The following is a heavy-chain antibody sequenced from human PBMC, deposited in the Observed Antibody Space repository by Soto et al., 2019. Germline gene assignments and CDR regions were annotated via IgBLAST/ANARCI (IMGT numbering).Heavy chain of an antibody. J-gene: IGHJ4*02. CDR3: ASGGTAMALY. Sequence: QVQLQQWGAGLLKPSETLSLTCAVYGGSFSGYYWSWIRPPPGKGLEWIGEINHSGSTNYNPSLKSRVTISVDTSKNQFSLKLSSVTAADTAVYYCASGGTAMALYWGQGTLVTVSS. V-gene: IGHV4-34*01. CDR2: INHSGST. CDR1: GGSFSGYY. D-gene: IGHD5-18*01.